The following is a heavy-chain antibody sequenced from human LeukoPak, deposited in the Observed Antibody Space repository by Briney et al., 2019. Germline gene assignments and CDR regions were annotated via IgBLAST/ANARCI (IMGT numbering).Heavy chain of an antibody. D-gene: IGHD3-22*01. Sequence: GGSLRLSCAASGFIFSSYPLNWVRQAPGKGLEWVSTISGDSSYIQYADSVKGRFTISRDNTKNSLFLQMSSLRAEDTAVYYCAKDRAVYYDSSGYSIGYYFDYWGQGTLVTVSS. CDR2: ISGDSSYI. V-gene: IGHV3-21*01. CDR1: GFIFSSYP. J-gene: IGHJ4*02. CDR3: AKDRAVYYDSSGYSIGYYFDY.